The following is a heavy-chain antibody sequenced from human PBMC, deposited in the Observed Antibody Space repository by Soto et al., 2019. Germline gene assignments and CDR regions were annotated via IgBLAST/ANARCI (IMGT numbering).Heavy chain of an antibody. CDR2: LIPIFGTA. V-gene: IGHV1-69*01. CDR1: GGTFSSYA. J-gene: IGHJ6*02. CDR3: AREKYNWNYGNYYYYGMDV. Sequence: QVQLVQSGAEVKKPGSSVKVSCKASGGTFSSYAISWVRQAPGQGLEWMGGLIPIFGTANYAQKFQGRVTITADESTSTAYMELSSLRSEDTAVYYCAREKYNWNYGNYYYYGMDVWGQGTTVTVSS. D-gene: IGHD1-7*01.